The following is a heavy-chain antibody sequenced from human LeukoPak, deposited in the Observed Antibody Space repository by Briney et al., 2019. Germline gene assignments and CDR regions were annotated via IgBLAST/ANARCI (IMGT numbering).Heavy chain of an antibody. D-gene: IGHD4-23*01. CDR2: ISYDGSNK. V-gene: IGHV3-30*18. CDR1: GFTFSSYG. CDR3: AKDTASHFGGNLDY. Sequence: GGSLRLSCAASGFTFSSYGMHWVRQAPGKGLGWVAVISYDGSNKYYADSVKGRFTISRDNSKNTLYLQMNSLRAEDTAVYYCAKDTASHFGGNLDYWGQGTLVTVSS. J-gene: IGHJ4*02.